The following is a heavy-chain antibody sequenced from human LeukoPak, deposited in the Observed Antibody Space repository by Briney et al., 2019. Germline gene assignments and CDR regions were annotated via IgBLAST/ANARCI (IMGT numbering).Heavy chain of an antibody. CDR1: GFTFSSYA. Sequence: GGSPRLSCAASGFTFSSYAMHWVRQAPGKGLEWVAVISYDGSNKYCADSVKGRFTISRDNSKNTLYLQMNSLRAEDTAVYYCARASGYDYGYFDYWGQGTLVTVSS. CDR3: ARASGYDYGYFDY. J-gene: IGHJ4*02. CDR2: ISYDGSNK. V-gene: IGHV3-30*04. D-gene: IGHD5-12*01.